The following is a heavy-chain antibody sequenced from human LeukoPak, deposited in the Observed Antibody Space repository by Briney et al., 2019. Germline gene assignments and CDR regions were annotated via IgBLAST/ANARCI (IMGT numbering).Heavy chain of an antibody. CDR1: GFIFSNYE. J-gene: IGHJ4*02. D-gene: IGHD2-2*02. Sequence: GGSLRLSCAASGFIFSNYEMNWVRQAPGKGLEWISYINVGGTPIYYADSVKGRFTMSRDNAKNSLYLQMNSLRAEDTAVYYCARSMVTIPIPGGYWGQGTLVTVSS. CDR2: INVGGTPI. V-gene: IGHV3-48*03. CDR3: ARSMVTIPIPGGY.